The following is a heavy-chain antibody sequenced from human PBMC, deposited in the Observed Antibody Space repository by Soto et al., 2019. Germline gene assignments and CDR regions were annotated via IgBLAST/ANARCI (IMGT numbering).Heavy chain of an antibody. Sequence: GGSQRLSCAASGFSVSSTYVSWVRQAPGKGLEWVSTLSDRGTSHYADSVTGRFSVSRDNSKNTLYLQMKDLRVDDTAIYYCAGDYTSGGYDFRGQGTQVTVSS. D-gene: IGHD5-12*01. V-gene: IGHV3-53*01. CDR2: LSDRGTS. CDR3: AGDYTSGGYDF. CDR1: GFSVSSTY. J-gene: IGHJ4*02.